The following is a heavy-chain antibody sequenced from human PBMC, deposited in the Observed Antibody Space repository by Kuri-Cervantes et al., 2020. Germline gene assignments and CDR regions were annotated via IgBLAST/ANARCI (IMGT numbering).Heavy chain of an antibody. Sequence: GSLRLSCTVSGGSISSSSYYWGRIRQPPGKGLEWIGYIYYSGSTNYNPSLKSRVTISVDTSKNQFSLKLSSVTAADTAVYYCAREDIMSSAPTNWGQGTLVTVSS. J-gene: IGHJ4*02. D-gene: IGHD5-12*01. CDR1: GGSISSSSYY. CDR3: AREDIMSSAPTN. V-gene: IGHV4-61*01. CDR2: IYYSGST.